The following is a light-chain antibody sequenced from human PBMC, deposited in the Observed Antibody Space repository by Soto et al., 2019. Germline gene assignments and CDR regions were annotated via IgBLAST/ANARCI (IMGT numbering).Light chain of an antibody. CDR3: EAWDDSLNGPV. CDR2: SEN. CDR1: SSTFGSNT. Sequence: QPVLTQPPSASGTPGQRVTISCSGSSSTFGSNTVNWYQQLPGAAPKLLIYSENQRPSGVPDRFSGSKSGTSASLAISGLQSEDEADYYCEAWDDSLNGPVFGGGTKLTVL. V-gene: IGLV1-44*01. J-gene: IGLJ3*02.